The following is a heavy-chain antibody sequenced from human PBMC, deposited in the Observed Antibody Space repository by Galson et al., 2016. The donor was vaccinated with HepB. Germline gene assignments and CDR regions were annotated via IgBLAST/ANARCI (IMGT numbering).Heavy chain of an antibody. D-gene: IGHD3/OR15-3a*01. Sequence: SVKVSCKASGYTFTTYGISWVRQAPGQGLEWMGWISGYNGNTHYAQKFQDRVTLTRDTSTGTAYMDLWSLTSDDTAVYYWAREDWNPRYDFNGMDVWGKGTTVTVAS. CDR1: GYTFTTYG. CDR2: ISGYNGNT. CDR3: AREDWNPRYDFNGMDV. V-gene: IGHV1-18*01. J-gene: IGHJ6*04.